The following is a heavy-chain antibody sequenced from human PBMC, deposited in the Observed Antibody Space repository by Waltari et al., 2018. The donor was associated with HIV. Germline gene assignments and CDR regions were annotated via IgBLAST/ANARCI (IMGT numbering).Heavy chain of an antibody. CDR2: IKPDGSET. V-gene: IGHV3-7*01. Sequence: EVQLVESGGGLVQPGESSRLSCAASGFTFNSHWLRWVRQAPGKGLEWVANIKPDGSETYYVDSVKVRFTISRDNAKTSLYLQMNSLRAEDTAVYFCAREYFYESSGYYYRSTFDYWGQGTLVTVSS. CDR3: AREYFYESSGYYYRSTFDY. CDR1: GFTFNSHW. D-gene: IGHD3-22*01. J-gene: IGHJ4*02.